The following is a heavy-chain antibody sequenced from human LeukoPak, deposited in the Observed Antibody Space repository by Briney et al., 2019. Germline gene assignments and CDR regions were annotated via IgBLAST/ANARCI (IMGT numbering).Heavy chain of an antibody. CDR1: RFTFNTYG. CDR3: STDGTPKFEY. J-gene: IGHJ4*02. V-gene: IGHV3-30*03. CDR2: ISSDGRNQ. Sequence: GGSLRLSCAASRFTFNTYGMQWVRRAPGKGLEWVATISSDGRNQHYADSVQGRLTISRDNSKNTLYLQMDNLRTEDTAVYYCSTDGTPKFEYWGQGTLVTVSS. D-gene: IGHD1-1*01.